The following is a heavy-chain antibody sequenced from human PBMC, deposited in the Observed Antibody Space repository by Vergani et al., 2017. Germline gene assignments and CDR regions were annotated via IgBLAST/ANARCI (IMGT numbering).Heavy chain of an antibody. CDR3: RYYYGSGRPYYFDY. CDR2: IYYSGST. D-gene: IGHD3-10*01. J-gene: IGHJ4*02. V-gene: IGHV4-31*03. Sequence: QVQLQESGPGLVKPSQTLSLTCTVSGGSISSGGYYWNWIRQHPGKGLEWIGYIYYSGSTYYNPSLKSRVTISVDTSKNQFSLKLSSVTAADTAVYYCRYYYGSGRPYYFDYWGQGTLVTVSS. CDR1: GGSISSGGYY.